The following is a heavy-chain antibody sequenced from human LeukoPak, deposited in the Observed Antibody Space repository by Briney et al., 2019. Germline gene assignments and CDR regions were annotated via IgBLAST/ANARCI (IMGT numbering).Heavy chain of an antibody. CDR3: ARGTIAAAGYYYFDY. Sequence: GGSLRLSCAASGFTFSSYWMSWVRQAPGKGVEGVANIKQDGSEKYYVDSVKGRFTISRDNAKNSLYLQMNSLRAEDTAVYYCARGTIAAAGYYYFDYWGQGTQVTVSS. V-gene: IGHV3-7*04. CDR1: GFTFSSYW. CDR2: IKQDGSEK. J-gene: IGHJ4*02. D-gene: IGHD6-13*01.